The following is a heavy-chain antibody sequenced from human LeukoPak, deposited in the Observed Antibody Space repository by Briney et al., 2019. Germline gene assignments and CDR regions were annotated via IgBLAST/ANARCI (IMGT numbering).Heavy chain of an antibody. D-gene: IGHD3-16*01. CDR3: ARDLGGSPKGYFDL. CDR1: GYTFTSYG. J-gene: IGHJ2*01. V-gene: IGHV1-18*01. CDR2: ISAYNGNT. Sequence: GASVKVSCKASGYTFTSYGISWVRQAPGQGLEWMGWISAYNGNTNYAQKLQGRVTMTTDTSTSTAYMELRSLTSDDTAVYYCARDLGGSPKGYFDLWGRGTLVTVSS.